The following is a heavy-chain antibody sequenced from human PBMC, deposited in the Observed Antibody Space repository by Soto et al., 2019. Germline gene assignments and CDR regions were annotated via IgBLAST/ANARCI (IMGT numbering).Heavy chain of an antibody. CDR2: IFHSGST. V-gene: IGHV4-4*02. CDR1: GGSISSNNW. D-gene: IGHD1-26*01. J-gene: IGHJ4*02. CDR3: ARVYSGSYSDS. Sequence: QVQLQESGPGLVKPSGTLSLTCAVSGGSISSNNWWSWVRQPPGKGLEWIGEIFHSGSTHYSPSLKSRVTIAVDKSKNPFSLKLTSVTAADTAVYYCARVYSGSYSDSWGQGTLVTVSS.